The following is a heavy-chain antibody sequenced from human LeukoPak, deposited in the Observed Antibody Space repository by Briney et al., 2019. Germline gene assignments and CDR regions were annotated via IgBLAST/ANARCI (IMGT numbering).Heavy chain of an antibody. J-gene: IGHJ4*02. D-gene: IGHD3-22*01. Sequence: DPSETLSLTCTVSGGSISSSSYYWGWIRQPPGKGLEWIGSIYYSGSTYYNPSLKSRVTISVDTSKNQFSLKLSSVTAADTAVYYCARDFNRMYYYDSSGYYTEYGDDYWGQGTLVTVSS. CDR3: ARDFNRMYYYDSSGYYTEYGDDY. CDR2: IYYSGST. CDR1: GGSISSSSYY. V-gene: IGHV4-39*07.